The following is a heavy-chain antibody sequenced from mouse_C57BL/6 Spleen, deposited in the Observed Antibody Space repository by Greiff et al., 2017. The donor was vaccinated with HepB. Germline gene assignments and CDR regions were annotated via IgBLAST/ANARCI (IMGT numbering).Heavy chain of an antibody. J-gene: IGHJ4*01. D-gene: IGHD2-3*01. CDR3: ARSENPYDGYHYYAMDY. CDR1: GYTFTSYW. V-gene: IGHV1-59*01. CDR2: IDPSDSYT. Sequence: QVQLQQPGAELVRPGTSVKLSCKASGYTFTSYWMHWVKQRPGQGLEWIGVIDPSDSYTNYNQKFKGKATLTVDTSSSTAYMQLSSLTSEDSAVYYCARSENPYDGYHYYAMDYWGQGTSVTVSS.